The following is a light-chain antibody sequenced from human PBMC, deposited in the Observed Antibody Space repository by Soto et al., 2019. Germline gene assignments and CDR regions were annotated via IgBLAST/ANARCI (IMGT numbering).Light chain of an antibody. J-gene: IGKJ1*01. V-gene: IGKV3-20*01. CDR2: GAS. CDR1: QSVSNNY. CDR3: HQYGSSPT. Sequence: EKVLTQSPGTLPLSPGERATLSCRASQSVSNNYLACYQHKPGQAPRLLIYGASNRATGIPDRFSGSGSRTDFTLTISRLEPEDFAVYYCHQYGSSPTFGQGTKVANK.